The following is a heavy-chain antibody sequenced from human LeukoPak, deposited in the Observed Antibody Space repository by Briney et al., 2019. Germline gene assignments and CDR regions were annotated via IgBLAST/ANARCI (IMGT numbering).Heavy chain of an antibody. D-gene: IGHD1-26*01. CDR2: ITPTGGT. J-gene: IGHJ4*02. CDR1: GGTFNGYY. Sequence: SETLSLTCAVFGGTFNGYYWSWIRQSPGKGLEWIGEITPTGGTNNNPSLKSRVTISVDRSKNQFSLKLSSVTAADTAVYYCARDRVVGATKDLLDYWGQGTLVTVSS. CDR3: ARDRVVGATKDLLDY. V-gene: IGHV4-34*01.